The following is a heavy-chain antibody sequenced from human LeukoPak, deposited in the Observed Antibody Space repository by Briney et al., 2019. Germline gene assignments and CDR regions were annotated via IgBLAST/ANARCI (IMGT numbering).Heavy chain of an antibody. CDR1: GYYFPSYW. CDR2: IYSGDSDT. J-gene: IGHJ4*02. Sequence: GESLKISCKGSGYYFPSYWIGWVRQTPGKGLEWMGIIYSGDSDTTYSPSFQGQVTISADKSISTAYLQWSSLKASDTAMYYCARPNYYGSGSPAGYWGQGTLVTVSS. D-gene: IGHD3-10*01. V-gene: IGHV5-51*01. CDR3: ARPNYYGSGSPAGY.